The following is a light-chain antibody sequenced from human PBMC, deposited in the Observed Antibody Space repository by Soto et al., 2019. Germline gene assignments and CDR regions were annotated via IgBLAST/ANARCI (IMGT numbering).Light chain of an antibody. Sequence: EIVMTQSPATLSVSPGERATLSCRASQSVSSNLAWYQQKPGQAPRLLIYGASTRATGIPARFSGSGSGTEFTLTISSLQSEDFAVYYCQQYNNWPPTLGQGNKVEIK. CDR3: QQYNNWPPT. CDR2: GAS. J-gene: IGKJ1*01. V-gene: IGKV3-15*01. CDR1: QSVSSN.